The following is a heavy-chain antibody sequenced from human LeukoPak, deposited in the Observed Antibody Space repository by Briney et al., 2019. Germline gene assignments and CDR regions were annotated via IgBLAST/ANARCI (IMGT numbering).Heavy chain of an antibody. CDR3: ARQGDIVVVPAATNLFDP. CDR2: IYYSGST. V-gene: IGHV4-39*01. Sequence: PSETLSLTCTVSGGSISSSSYYWGWIRQPPGKGLGWIGSIYYSGSTYYNPSLKSRVTISVDTSKNQFSLKLSSVTAADTAVYYCARQGDIVVVPAATNLFDPWGQGTLVTVSS. CDR1: GGSISSSSYY. D-gene: IGHD2-2*01. J-gene: IGHJ5*02.